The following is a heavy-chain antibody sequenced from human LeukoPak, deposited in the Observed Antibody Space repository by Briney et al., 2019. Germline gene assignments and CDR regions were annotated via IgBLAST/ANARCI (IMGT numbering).Heavy chain of an antibody. V-gene: IGHV3-23*01. J-gene: IGHJ5*02. CDR3: AKDSVVPAASSGWFDP. CDR1: GFTFSSYA. Sequence: PGGSLRLSCAASGFTFSSYAMSCVRQAPGKGLEWVSAISGNGGSTYYADSVKGRFTIPRDNSKNTLYLQMNSLRAEDTAVYYCAKDSVVPAASSGWFDPWGQGTLVTVSS. CDR2: ISGNGGST. D-gene: IGHD2-2*01.